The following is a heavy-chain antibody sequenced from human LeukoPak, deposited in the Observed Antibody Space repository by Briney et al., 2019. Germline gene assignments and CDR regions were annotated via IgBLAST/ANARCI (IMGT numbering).Heavy chain of an antibody. D-gene: IGHD6-13*01. Sequence: SETLSLTCTVSGGSISSYYWSWIRQPPGKGLEWIGYIYYSGSTNYNPSLKSRVTISVDTSKNQFSLKLSSVTAADTAVYYCARDPSSSRYYFDYWGQGTLVTVSS. CDR2: IYYSGST. CDR1: GGSISSYY. V-gene: IGHV4-59*01. CDR3: ARDPSSSRYYFDY. J-gene: IGHJ4*02.